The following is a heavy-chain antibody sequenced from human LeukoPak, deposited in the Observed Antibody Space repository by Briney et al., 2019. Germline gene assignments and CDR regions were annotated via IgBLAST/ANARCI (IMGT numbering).Heavy chain of an antibody. CDR2: IYYSGST. CDR3: ARRGGLSGVDY. CDR1: GGSISSSSYY. D-gene: IGHD4-23*01. V-gene: IGHV4-39*01. Sequence: PSETLSLTCTVSGGSISSSSYYWGWIRQPPGKGLEWIGSIYYSGSTYYNPSLKSRVTISVDTSKNQFSRKLSSVTAADTAVYYCARRGGLSGVDYWGQGTLVTVSS. J-gene: IGHJ4*02.